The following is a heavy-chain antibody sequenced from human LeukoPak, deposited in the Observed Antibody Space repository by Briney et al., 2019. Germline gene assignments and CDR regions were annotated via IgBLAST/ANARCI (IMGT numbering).Heavy chain of an antibody. CDR2: ISSSSSYI. Sequence: GRSLRLSCAASGFTFTTYGMNWVRQAPGKGLEWVSSISSSSSYIYYADSVKGRFTISRDNAKNSLYLQMNSLRAEDTAVYYCARDRSVIVVVPAAMDYWGQGTLVTVSS. J-gene: IGHJ4*02. CDR3: ARDRSVIVVVPAAMDY. V-gene: IGHV3-21*01. CDR1: GFTFTTYG. D-gene: IGHD2-2*01.